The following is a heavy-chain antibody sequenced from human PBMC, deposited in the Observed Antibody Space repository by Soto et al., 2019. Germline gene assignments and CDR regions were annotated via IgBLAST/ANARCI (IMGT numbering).Heavy chain of an antibody. CDR1: GYTFTNYG. CDR3: ARETGGDNYGPGGFDI. CDR2: ISTFNGKT. J-gene: IGHJ3*02. Sequence: QVHLVQSGAEVKKPGASVTVSCKASGYTFTNYGINWVRQAPGHGLEWMGWISTFNGKTKFEQRLQGRVTMTRDTATITVYMDLKSLRSDDKAVYFCARETGGDNYGPGGFDIWGQGTLVTVSS. D-gene: IGHD5-18*01. V-gene: IGHV1-18*01.